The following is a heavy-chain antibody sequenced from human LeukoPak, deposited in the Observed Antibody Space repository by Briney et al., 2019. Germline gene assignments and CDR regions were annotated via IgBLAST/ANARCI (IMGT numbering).Heavy chain of an antibody. V-gene: IGHV4-30-4*08. D-gene: IGHD3-22*01. CDR1: GGSISSGSYY. Sequence: SQTLSLTCTVSGGSISSGSYYWSWIRQPVGKGLEWIGYIYYSGSTYYNPSLKSRVTISVDTSKNQFSLKPSSVTAADTAVYYCAGDRSGYYSVGGYFDLWGRGTLVTVSS. J-gene: IGHJ2*01. CDR3: AGDRSGYYSVGGYFDL. CDR2: IYYSGST.